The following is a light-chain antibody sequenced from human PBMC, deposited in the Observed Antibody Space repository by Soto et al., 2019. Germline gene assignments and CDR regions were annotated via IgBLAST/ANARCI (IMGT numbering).Light chain of an antibody. V-gene: IGLV2-14*01. J-gene: IGLJ1*01. CDR2: EVN. Sequence: QSVLTQPASVSLSPGQSVTISCTGTSSDVGGYDYVSLYQQHPGTAPKLILYEVNNRPSGVSNRFSGSKSGNTASLIISGLQTEDEANYYCSAYTTSNTLIFGTGTKVTVL. CDR3: SAYTTSNTLI. CDR1: SSDVGGYDY.